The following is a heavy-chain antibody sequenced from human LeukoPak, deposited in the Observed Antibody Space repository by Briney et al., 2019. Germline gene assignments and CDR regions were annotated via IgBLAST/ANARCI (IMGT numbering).Heavy chain of an antibody. Sequence: ASVKVSCKASGGTFSSYAISWVRQAPGQGLEWMGGIIPIFGTANYAQKFQGRVTITADESTSTAYMELSSLRSEDTAVYYCARVQLERPNYYYYYMDVWRKGTTVTIPS. CDR2: IIPIFGTA. V-gene: IGHV1-69*13. CDR3: ARVQLERPNYYYYYMDV. CDR1: GGTFSSYA. D-gene: IGHD1-1*01. J-gene: IGHJ6*03.